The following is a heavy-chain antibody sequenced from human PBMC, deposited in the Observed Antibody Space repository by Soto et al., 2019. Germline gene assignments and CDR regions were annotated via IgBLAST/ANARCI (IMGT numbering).Heavy chain of an antibody. D-gene: IGHD3-16*02. CDR2: INPNSGGT. J-gene: IGHJ4*02. V-gene: IGHV1-2*04. CDR3: ARDLGAYYDYVWGSYRYSSGGFDY. CDR1: GYTFTSYY. Sequence: GASVKVSCKASGYTFTSYYMHWVRQAPGQGLEWMGWINPNSGGTNYAQKFQGWVTMTRDTSISTAYMELSRLRSDDTAVYYCARDLGAYYDYVWGSYRYSSGGFDYWGQGTLVTVS.